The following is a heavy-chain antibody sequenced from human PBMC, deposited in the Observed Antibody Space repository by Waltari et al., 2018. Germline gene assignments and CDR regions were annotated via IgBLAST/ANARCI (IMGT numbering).Heavy chain of an antibody. Sequence: QVHLLQSGAEAKKPGASVKVSCKASGYTFTSYGISWVRQAPGQGLEWLGWISAYNGNMKYAQNLQGRVTMTTDTSTSTAYMELRSLTSDDTAVYYCALGTSNAFDIWGQGTMVTVSS. D-gene: IGHD1-7*01. CDR2: ISAYNGNM. J-gene: IGHJ3*02. CDR1: GYTFTSYG. V-gene: IGHV1-18*01. CDR3: ALGTSNAFDI.